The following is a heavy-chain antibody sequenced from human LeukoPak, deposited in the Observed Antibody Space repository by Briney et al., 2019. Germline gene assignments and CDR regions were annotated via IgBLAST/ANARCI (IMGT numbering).Heavy chain of an antibody. CDR3: AKADRGWGVITKD. CDR2: IGGSGDFT. Sequence: GGSLRLSCAASGFTFSTYAMIWVRQAPGKGLEWVSAIGGSGDFTYYAEYVRGQFTISRDNSKKTLYLQMNSLRAEDTAVYYCAKADRGWGVITKDWGQGTLVTVSS. V-gene: IGHV3-23*01. CDR1: GFTFSTYA. J-gene: IGHJ4*02. D-gene: IGHD3-10*01.